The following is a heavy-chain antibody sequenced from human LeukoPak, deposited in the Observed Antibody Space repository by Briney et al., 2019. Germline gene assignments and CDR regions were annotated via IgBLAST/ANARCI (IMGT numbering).Heavy chain of an antibody. CDR1: GGSISSGGYY. D-gene: IGHD2-2*01. J-gene: IGHJ5*02. Sequence: SETLSLTCTVSGGSISSGGYYWSWIRQLPGKGLEWIGYIYHSGNTVYKPSLRGRVSMSVDTSKNQFSLRLTSVTAADAGAYCCVRVGDCTSAACHDTRSDPWGQGTLVTVSS. CDR3: VRVGDCTSAACHDTRSDP. V-gene: IGHV4-31*03. CDR2: IYHSGNT.